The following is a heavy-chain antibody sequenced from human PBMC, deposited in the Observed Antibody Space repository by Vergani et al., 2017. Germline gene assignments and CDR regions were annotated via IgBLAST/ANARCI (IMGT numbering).Heavy chain of an antibody. CDR1: GGTFSSYA. J-gene: IGHJ6*03. CDR2: IIPIFGTA. V-gene: IGHV1-69*01. Sequence: QVQLVQSGAEVKKPGSSVKVSCKASGGTFSSYAISWVRQAPGQGLEWMGGIIPIFGTANYAEKFQGRVTITADESTSTAYMGLSSLRSEETAVYYCAGTISSSYYYCYMDGWSKRCTVTLS. D-gene: IGHD6-6*01. CDR3: AGTISSSYYYCYMDG.